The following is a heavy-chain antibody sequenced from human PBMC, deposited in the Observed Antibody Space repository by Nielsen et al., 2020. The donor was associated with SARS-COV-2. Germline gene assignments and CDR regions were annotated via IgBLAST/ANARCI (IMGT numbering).Heavy chain of an antibody. CDR3: ARDAGYSGYGNFDY. V-gene: IGHV3-21*01. D-gene: IGHD5-12*01. CDR2: ISSSSSYI. Sequence: GESLKISCAASGFTFSTYSMNWVRQAPGKGLEWVSSISSSSSYIYYADSVKGRFTISRDNAKNSLYLQMNSLRAEDTAVYYCARDAGYSGYGNFDYWGQGTLVTVSS. J-gene: IGHJ4*02. CDR1: GFTFSTYS.